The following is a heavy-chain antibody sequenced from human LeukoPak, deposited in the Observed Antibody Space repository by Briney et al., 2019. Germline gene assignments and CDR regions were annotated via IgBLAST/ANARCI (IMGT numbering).Heavy chain of an antibody. CDR3: ARHRGVSYYDAFDI. J-gene: IGHJ3*02. V-gene: IGHV4-34*01. CDR1: GASFSDYY. Sequence: SETLSLTCAVYGASFSDYYWNWIRQPPGKGLEWIGEINHSGSTNYNPSLKSRVTISIDTSKNQLSLNLRSVTAADTAVYYCARHRGVSYYDAFDIWGQGTVVTVSS. D-gene: IGHD1-26*01. CDR2: INHSGST.